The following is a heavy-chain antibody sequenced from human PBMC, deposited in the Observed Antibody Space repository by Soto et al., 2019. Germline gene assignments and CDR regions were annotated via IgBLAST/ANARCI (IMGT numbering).Heavy chain of an antibody. D-gene: IGHD2-15*01. CDR2: IYHSGST. Sequence: SETLSLTCAVSGGSISSGGYSWSWIRQPPGKGLEWIGYIYHSGSTYYNPSLKSRVTISVDRSKNQFSLKLSSVTAADTAVYYCARGAGGYCSGGSCRGAWLDPWGQGTLVPVSS. CDR1: GGSISSGGYS. V-gene: IGHV4-30-2*01. J-gene: IGHJ5*02. CDR3: ARGAGGYCSGGSCRGAWLDP.